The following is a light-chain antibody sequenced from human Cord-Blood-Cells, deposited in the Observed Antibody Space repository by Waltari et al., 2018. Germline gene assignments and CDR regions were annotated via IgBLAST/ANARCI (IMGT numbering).Light chain of an antibody. CDR2: AAS. V-gene: IGKV1-39*01. Sequence: DIQMTQSPSSLSASVGDRVTLTCRASQSISSYLNWYQQKPGKAPKLLIYAASSLQSGVPSRFSGSGSGTDCTLTISSLQPEDFATYYCQQSYSTPHTFGPGTKVDIK. CDR1: QSISSY. CDR3: QQSYSTPHT. J-gene: IGKJ3*01.